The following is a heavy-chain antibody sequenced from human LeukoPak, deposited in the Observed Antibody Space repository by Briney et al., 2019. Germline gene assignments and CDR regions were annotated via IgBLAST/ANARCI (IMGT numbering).Heavy chain of an antibody. V-gene: IGHV3-74*01. D-gene: IGHD1-26*01. Sequence: GGSLRLSCAASGFTFSSYWMHWVRQAPGKGLVWVSRINSDGSSTSYADSVKGRFTISRDNAKNTLYLQMNSLRAEATAVYYWARGGNQTWEFDFRGQGTLVTVSS. CDR1: GFTFSSYW. J-gene: IGHJ4*02. CDR2: INSDGSST. CDR3: ARGGNQTWEFDF.